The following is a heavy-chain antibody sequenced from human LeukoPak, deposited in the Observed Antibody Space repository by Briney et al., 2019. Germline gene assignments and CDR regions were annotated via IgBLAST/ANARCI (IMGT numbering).Heavy chain of an antibody. J-gene: IGHJ3*02. CDR1: GYTFTSYG. CDR2: ISAYNGNT. CDR3: ARKDDGYNRDDAFDI. Sequence: RASVKVSCKASGYTFTSYGISWVRQAPGQGLEWMGWISAYNGNTNYAQKLQGRVTMTTDTSTSTAYMELRSLRSDDTAVYYCARKDDGYNRDDAFDIWGQGTMVTVSS. D-gene: IGHD5-24*01. V-gene: IGHV1-18*01.